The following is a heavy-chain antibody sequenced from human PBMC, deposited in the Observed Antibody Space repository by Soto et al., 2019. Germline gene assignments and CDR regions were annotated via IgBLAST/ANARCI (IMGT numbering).Heavy chain of an antibody. CDR3: ARDNYSSGWYPPQGAFDI. V-gene: IGHV1-18*01. CDR2: ISAYNGNT. J-gene: IGHJ3*02. D-gene: IGHD6-19*01. Sequence: ASVKVSCKASGYTFTSYGISWVRQAPGQGLEWMGWISAYNGNTNYAQKLQGRVTTTTDTSTSTAYMELRSLRSDDAAVYYCARDNYSSGWYPPQGAFDIWGQGTMVTVSS. CDR1: GYTFTSYG.